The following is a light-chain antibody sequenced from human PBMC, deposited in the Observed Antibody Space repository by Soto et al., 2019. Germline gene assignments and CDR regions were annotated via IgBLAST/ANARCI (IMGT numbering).Light chain of an antibody. CDR1: SSDVGGYNF. J-gene: IGLJ3*02. Sequence: QSALTQPRSVSGSPGQSVTISCTGTSSDVGGYNFVSWYQQHPGKAPKLMIYDVTKRPSGVPDRFSGSKSGITASLTISGLQAEDEADYYCCSYAGSYTWVLGGGTKLTVL. CDR3: CSYAGSYTWV. CDR2: DVT. V-gene: IGLV2-11*01.